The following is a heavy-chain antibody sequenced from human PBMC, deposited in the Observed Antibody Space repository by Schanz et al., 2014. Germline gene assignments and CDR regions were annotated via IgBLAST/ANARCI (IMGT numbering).Heavy chain of an antibody. V-gene: IGHV3-48*04. CDR2: VSRSTPDI. D-gene: IGHD3-22*01. CDR3: ARPAHDSSGYYHFGY. CDR1: GFTFGDYA. Sequence: EVQLLESGGGLVQPGGSLRLSCAASGFTFGDYAMTWVRQAPGKGLEWVSYVSRSTPDIYYADSVKGRFTSSRDNTKNSQFLQLISLRADDTAVYYGARPAHDSSGYYHFGYWGQGTLVTVSS. J-gene: IGHJ4*02.